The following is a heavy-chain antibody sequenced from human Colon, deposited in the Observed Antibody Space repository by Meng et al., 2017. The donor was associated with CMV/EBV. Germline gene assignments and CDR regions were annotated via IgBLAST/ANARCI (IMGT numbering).Heavy chain of an antibody. J-gene: IGHJ4*02. CDR1: GYSFSSYW. Sequence: GESLKISCKGSGYSFSSYWIAWMRQMPGKGLEWMGIIYPTDSNTKYSPSFHGQVTISVDRSINTAYLQWSSLKASDTALYFCARHAGGSNPLDFWGQGTLVTVPQ. V-gene: IGHV5-51*01. D-gene: IGHD2-15*01. CDR2: IYPTDSNT. CDR3: ARHAGGSNPLDF.